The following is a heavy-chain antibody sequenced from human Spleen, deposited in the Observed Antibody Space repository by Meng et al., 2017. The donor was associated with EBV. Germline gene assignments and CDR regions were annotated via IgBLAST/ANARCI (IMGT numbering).Heavy chain of an antibody. D-gene: IGHD2-15*01. CDR1: RGFITSGDW. J-gene: IGHJ4*02. V-gene: IGHV4-4*02. Sequence: GQLLESGPGLVRPSGTLSLTCAVSRGFITSGDWWSWVRQSPGKGLEWIGEIHHSRGTSYNPSLKSRVTISLDMSKDQFSLRLSSVTAADTAVYYCARAGYHRPASEYWGQGTLVTVSS. CDR2: IHHSRGT. CDR3: ARAGYHRPASEY.